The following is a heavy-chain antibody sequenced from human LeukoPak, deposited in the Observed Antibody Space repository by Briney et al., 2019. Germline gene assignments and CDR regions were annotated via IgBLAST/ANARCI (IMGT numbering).Heavy chain of an antibody. CDR3: ARDPCSGGSCYSNYYYGMDV. J-gene: IGHJ6*02. D-gene: IGHD2-15*01. CDR1: GGSISSYY. Sequence: KASETLSLTCTVSGGSISSYYWSWIRQPPGKGLEWIGYIYYSGSTNYNPSLKSRVTISVDTSKNQFSLKLSSVTAADTAVYYCARDPCSGGSCYSNYYYGMDVWGQGTTVTVSS. CDR2: IYYSGST. V-gene: IGHV4-59*01.